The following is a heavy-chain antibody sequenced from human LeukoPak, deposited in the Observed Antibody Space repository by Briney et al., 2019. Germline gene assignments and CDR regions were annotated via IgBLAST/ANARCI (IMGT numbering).Heavy chain of an antibody. CDR3: AKVLRSLYFDL. CDR2: ISGSGGST. CDR1: GVISSSYA. J-gene: IGHJ2*01. D-gene: IGHD2-15*01. V-gene: IGHV3-23*01. Sequence: GRSPRSSCAASGVISSSYAISWVRHAPGQGLGWGSAISGSGGSTNYADSVKGWFTLSRDNSKNTLYLQMDSLRAADTAEYYCAKVLRSLYFDLWGRGTLVTVSS.